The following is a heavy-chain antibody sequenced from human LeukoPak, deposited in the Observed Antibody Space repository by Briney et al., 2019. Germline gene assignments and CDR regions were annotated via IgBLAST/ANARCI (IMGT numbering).Heavy chain of an antibody. D-gene: IGHD3-10*01. CDR2: ISGSGGST. Sequence: GGSLRLSCAASGFTFSSYAMTWVRQAPGKGLEWVSGISGSGGSTYYADSVKGRFTISRDNSKNTLYLQMNSLRAEDTAVYYSAKSYGSGSYYIPFDYWGQGTLVTVSS. CDR3: AKSYGSGSYYIPFDY. J-gene: IGHJ4*02. V-gene: IGHV3-23*01. CDR1: GFTFSSYA.